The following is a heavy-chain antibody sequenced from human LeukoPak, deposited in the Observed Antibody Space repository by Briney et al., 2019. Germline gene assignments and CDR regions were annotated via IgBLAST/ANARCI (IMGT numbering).Heavy chain of an antibody. Sequence: GGSLRLPCAASGFTFSNYAMSWVRQAPGKGLEWVSGISGSGGSTYYADSVKGRLTISRDNSKNTLYLQMDSLRAEDTAVYYCAKVGIRISLTTAEDWYFDLWGRGTLVTVSS. CDR2: ISGSGGST. J-gene: IGHJ2*01. V-gene: IGHV3-23*01. CDR1: GFTFSNYA. CDR3: AKVGIRISLTTAEDWYFDL. D-gene: IGHD3-3*02.